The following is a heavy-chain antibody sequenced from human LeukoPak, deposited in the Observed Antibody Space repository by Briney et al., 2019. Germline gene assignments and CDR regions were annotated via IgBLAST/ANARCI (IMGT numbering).Heavy chain of an antibody. Sequence: GGSLRLSCAASGFTFDDYAMHWVRQAPGKGLEWVSGISWNSGSIGYADSVKGRFTISRDNAKNSLYLQMNSLRAEDTALYFCAKGGRRGLGNPYYYGMDAWGQGTTVTVSS. CDR2: ISWNSGSI. D-gene: IGHD3-10*01. CDR3: AKGGRRGLGNPYYYGMDA. CDR1: GFTFDDYA. J-gene: IGHJ6*02. V-gene: IGHV3-9*01.